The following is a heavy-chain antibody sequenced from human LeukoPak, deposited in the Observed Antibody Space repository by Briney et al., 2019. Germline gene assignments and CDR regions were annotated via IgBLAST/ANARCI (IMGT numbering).Heavy chain of an antibody. J-gene: IGHJ4*02. CDR1: GRSFSGYY. Sequence: SETLSLTCAVYGRSFSGYYWSWIRQPPWKGLEWLGEINHSRSTNYNPSLKSRVTISVDTSKNQFSLKLSPVTAADTAVYYCARLGVYSISGWGQGTLVTVSS. V-gene: IGHV4-34*01. D-gene: IGHD6-6*01. CDR2: INHSRST. CDR3: ARLGVYSISG.